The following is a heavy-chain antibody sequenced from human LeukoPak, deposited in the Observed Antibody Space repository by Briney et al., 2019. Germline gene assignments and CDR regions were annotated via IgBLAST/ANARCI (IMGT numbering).Heavy chain of an antibody. Sequence: SETLSLTCTVSGGSISSYYWSWIRQPPGKGLEWMGYIYYSGSTNYNPSLKRRVTISVDTSKNQFSLKLSSVTAADTAVYYCARIITIFGVAQNWFDPWGQGTLVTVSS. J-gene: IGHJ5*02. V-gene: IGHV4-59*01. CDR2: IYYSGST. CDR1: GGSISSYY. CDR3: ARIITIFGVAQNWFDP. D-gene: IGHD3-3*01.